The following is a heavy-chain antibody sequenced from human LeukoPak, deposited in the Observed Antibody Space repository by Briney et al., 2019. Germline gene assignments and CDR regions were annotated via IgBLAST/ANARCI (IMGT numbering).Heavy chain of an antibody. J-gene: IGHJ4*02. V-gene: IGHV1-24*01. Sequence: GASVKVSCKVCGYTFTKLSMHWVRQAPGKGLEWMGGFHPENGETNYAQKFQGRVTMTEDTSTDTAYMELSSLTSEDTAVYYCATPRIANYYPPRYWGQGTLVTVSS. CDR1: GYTFTKLS. CDR2: FHPENGET. D-gene: IGHD4/OR15-4a*01. CDR3: ATPRIANYYPPRY.